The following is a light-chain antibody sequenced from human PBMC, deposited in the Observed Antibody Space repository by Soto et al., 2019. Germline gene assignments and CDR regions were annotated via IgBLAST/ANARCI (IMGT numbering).Light chain of an antibody. CDR3: SSYTTSNSRQIV. CDR1: SSDVGGYNY. J-gene: IGLJ1*01. CDR2: DVS. Sequence: QSVLTQPASVSESHGQSITSSCTGTSSDVGGYNYVSWYQHHPGKAPKLMIYDVSNRPSGVSNRFSGSKSGNTASLTISGLQPEDEADYYCSSYTTSNSRQIVFGTGTKLTVL. V-gene: IGLV2-14*03.